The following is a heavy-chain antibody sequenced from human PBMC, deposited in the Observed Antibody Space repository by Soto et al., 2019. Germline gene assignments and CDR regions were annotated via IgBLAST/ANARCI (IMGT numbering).Heavy chain of an antibody. Sequence: EGQLVESGGGLVKPGGSLRLSCAASGFTVSSAWMTWVRQAPGKGLEWIGHIKSIPHGGTTDYNSPVKDRFTISRDDSTNTAFLHMSRLRPDDTAVYYCMTWVVAAEESALGDCWGRGTLVTVSS. CDR2: IKSIPHGGTT. CDR1: GFTVSSAW. J-gene: IGHJ4*02. D-gene: IGHD6-25*01. CDR3: MTWVVAAEESALGDC. V-gene: IGHV3-15*01.